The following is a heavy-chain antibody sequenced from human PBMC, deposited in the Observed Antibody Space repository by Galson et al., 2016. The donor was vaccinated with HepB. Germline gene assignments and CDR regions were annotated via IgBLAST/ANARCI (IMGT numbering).Heavy chain of an antibody. J-gene: IGHJ4*02. CDR2: IWHDGSNK. CDR1: EFTFSTYG. D-gene: IGHD6-13*01. CDR3: AREMHVAAAAAFDF. V-gene: IGHV3-33*01. Sequence: SLRLSCAASEFTFSTYGMHWVRQAPGKGLEWVALIWHDGSNKYYADSVKGRFTISRDNPKNTLYLQMNSLKVEDTAVYYCAREMHVAAAAAFDFWGRGTLVTDSS.